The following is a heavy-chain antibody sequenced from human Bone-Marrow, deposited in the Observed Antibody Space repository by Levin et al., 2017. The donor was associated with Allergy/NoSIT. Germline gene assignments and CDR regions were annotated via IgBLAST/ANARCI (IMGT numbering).Heavy chain of an antibody. D-gene: IGHD6-19*01. CDR3: AKENPIAVAGGGWVLEDFDY. Sequence: GGSLRLSCAASGFTFSSYGMHWVRQAPGKGLEWVAVISYDGSNKYYADSVKGRFTISRDNSKNTLYLQMNSLRAEDTAVYYCAKENPIAVAGGGWVLEDFDYWGQGTLVTVSS. CDR2: ISYDGSNK. CDR1: GFTFSSYG. V-gene: IGHV3-30*18. J-gene: IGHJ4*02.